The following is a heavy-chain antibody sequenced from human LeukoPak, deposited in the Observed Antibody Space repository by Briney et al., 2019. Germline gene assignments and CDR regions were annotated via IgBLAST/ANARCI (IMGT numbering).Heavy chain of an antibody. CDR2: TNYKSKWYN. D-gene: IGHD2-2*03. CDR1: GDSVSSNSAA. CDR3: ARGWMMSGFDY. Sequence: SQTLSLTCAISGDSVSSNSAAWNWIRQSPSGGLGWLGRTNYKSKWYNDYAVYVKSRMAINPDTSKNQFSLHLNSVTPEDTAVYYCARGWMMSGFDYWGQGTLVTVSS. V-gene: IGHV6-1*01. J-gene: IGHJ4*02.